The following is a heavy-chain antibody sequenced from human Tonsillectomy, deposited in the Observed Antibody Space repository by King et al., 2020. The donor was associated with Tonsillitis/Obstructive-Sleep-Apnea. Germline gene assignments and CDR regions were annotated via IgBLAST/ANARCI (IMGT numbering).Heavy chain of an antibody. Sequence: VQLVESGEGLVQPGGSLRLSCAASGFTFSTYWMHWVRQAPGKGLVWVSRINTDGSSTSYVDSVKGRFTISRDNAKNTLYLQMNSLRAEDTAVYYCARDQRYCGGDCLVDYWGQGTLVTVSS. CDR1: GFTFSTYW. J-gene: IGHJ4*02. CDR3: ARDQRYCGGDCLVDY. D-gene: IGHD2-21*01. CDR2: INTDGSST. V-gene: IGHV3-74*01.